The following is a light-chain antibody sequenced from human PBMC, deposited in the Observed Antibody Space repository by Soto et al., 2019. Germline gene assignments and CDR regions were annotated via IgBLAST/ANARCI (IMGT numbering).Light chain of an antibody. Sequence: EIVVTQSPATLSFSPGERATLSCRASQSVRSYLAWYQQKPGQAPRLLIYDASTRATGIPARFSGSGSETDFTLTITSLEPEDFAVYYCQQRNNWPPITFGQGTRLEI. V-gene: IGKV3-11*01. CDR1: QSVRSY. CDR3: QQRNNWPPIT. J-gene: IGKJ5*01. CDR2: DAS.